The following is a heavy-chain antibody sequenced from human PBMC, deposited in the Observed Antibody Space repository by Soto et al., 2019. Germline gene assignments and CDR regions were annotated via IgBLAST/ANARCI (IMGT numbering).Heavy chain of an antibody. CDR3: ARRESYGSGSYSLDY. CDR1: GYTFSDYY. J-gene: IGHJ4*02. Sequence: QVQLVQSGAEVKKPGASVKVSCKASGYTFSDYYMHWVRQAPGQGLEWMGWINPNSGGTNLAQKFQGRVTLTRETSISTAYMELSRLRPGDTAVYYCARRESYGSGSYSLDYWGQGTPVTVSS. CDR2: INPNSGGT. V-gene: IGHV1-2*02. D-gene: IGHD3-10*01.